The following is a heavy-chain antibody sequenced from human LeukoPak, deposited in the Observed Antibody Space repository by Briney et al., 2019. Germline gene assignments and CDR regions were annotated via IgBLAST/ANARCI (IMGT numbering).Heavy chain of an antibody. CDR3: AKDQRWLQFPYYYYYMDV. V-gene: IGHV1-46*01. CDR2: INPSGGST. CDR1: GYTFTSYY. D-gene: IGHD5-24*01. J-gene: IGHJ6*03. Sequence: ASVKVSCKASGYTFTSYYMHWVRQAPGQGLEWMGIINPSGGSTSYAQKFQGRVTMTRDMSTSTVYMELSSLRSEDAAVYYCAKDQRWLQFPYYYYYMDVWGKGTTVTVSS.